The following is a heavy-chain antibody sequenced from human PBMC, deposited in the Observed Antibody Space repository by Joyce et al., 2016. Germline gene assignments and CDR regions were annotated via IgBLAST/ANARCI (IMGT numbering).Heavy chain of an antibody. V-gene: IGHV4-34*02. D-gene: IGHD6-19*01. CDR3: ARAQWLAPLMY. J-gene: IGHJ4*02. Sequence: QVQLQQWGAGLLKTSETLSLTCAVYSGPFSGFFWSCVRQPPGKGLEWIGDITNSEATHYNPTLKSRLTMSVDTSRKEFSLKLSSVTVADTAIYYCARAQWLAPLMYWGQGTPVTVSS. CDR2: ITNSEAT. CDR1: SGPFSGFF.